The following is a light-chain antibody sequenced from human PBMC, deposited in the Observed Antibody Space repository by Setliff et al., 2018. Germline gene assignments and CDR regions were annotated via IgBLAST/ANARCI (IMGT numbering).Light chain of an antibody. Sequence: QSALAQPASVSGSPGQSITISCSGTSSDVGSYDLVSWYQQYPGKAPKLLISEVTKRPSGVPDRFSGSKSGNTASLTVSGLQAEDEADYYCSSYAGGNNFVFGGGTKVTV. V-gene: IGLV2-8*01. CDR1: SSDVGSYDL. CDR3: SSYAGGNNFV. CDR2: EVT. J-gene: IGLJ2*01.